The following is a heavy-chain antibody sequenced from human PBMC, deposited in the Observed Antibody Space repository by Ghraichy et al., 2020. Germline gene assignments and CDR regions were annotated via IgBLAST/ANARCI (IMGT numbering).Heavy chain of an antibody. D-gene: IGHD3-10*01. V-gene: IGHV1-69*10. CDR3: ARSGTHGSAFDI. CDR2: IIPIFGIA. Sequence: SVKVSCKASGGTFSSYAISWVRQAPGQGLEWMGGIIPIFGIANYAQKFQGRVTITADKSTSTAYMELSSLRSEDTAVYYCARSGTHGSAFDIWGQGTMVTVSS. J-gene: IGHJ3*02. CDR1: GGTFSSYA.